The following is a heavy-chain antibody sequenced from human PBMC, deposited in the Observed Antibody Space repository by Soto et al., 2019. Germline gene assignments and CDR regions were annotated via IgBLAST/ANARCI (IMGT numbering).Heavy chain of an antibody. CDR1: GGSISSSSYY. J-gene: IGHJ4*02. D-gene: IGHD6-19*01. Sequence: QLQLQESGPGLVKPSETLSLTCTVSGGSISSSSYYWGWIRQPPGKGLEWIGSIYYSGSTYYNPSLKSRVTLAVDTSKSQSARKLSSVTAADTAVYYCARHGYSCGWADFEYWGQGTLVTVSS. CDR2: IYYSGST. V-gene: IGHV4-39*01. CDR3: ARHGYSCGWADFEY.